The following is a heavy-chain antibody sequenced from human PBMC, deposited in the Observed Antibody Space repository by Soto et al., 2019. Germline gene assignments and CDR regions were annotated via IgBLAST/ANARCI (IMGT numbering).Heavy chain of an antibody. Sequence: QVQLQESGPGLVKPSQTLSLTCTVSGGSISSGGYYWSWIRQHPGKGLEWIGYIYYSGSSYYNPSLKSRVTIAVDTSKDQLSLKLSSVTAADPAVYYFARAWSGSSSWYDYWGQGTLVIVS. CDR1: GGSISSGGYY. CDR3: ARAWSGSSSWYDY. J-gene: IGHJ4*02. D-gene: IGHD6-13*01. V-gene: IGHV4-31*03. CDR2: IYYSGSS.